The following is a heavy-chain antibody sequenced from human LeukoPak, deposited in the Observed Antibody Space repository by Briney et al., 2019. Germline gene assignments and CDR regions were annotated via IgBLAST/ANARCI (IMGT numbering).Heavy chain of an antibody. J-gene: IGHJ4*02. CDR1: GYTFTSCA. D-gene: IGHD1-26*01. V-gene: IGHV1-3*01. CDR2: ISAGNGNT. CDR3: ARDSGSGSNDY. Sequence: EASVKVSCKASGYTFTSCAIHWVRQAPGQRLEWMGWISAGNGNTKYSQNFQGRVTFISNTSATTAFMELSSLRSEDAAVYYCARDSGSGSNDYWGQGTLVTVSS.